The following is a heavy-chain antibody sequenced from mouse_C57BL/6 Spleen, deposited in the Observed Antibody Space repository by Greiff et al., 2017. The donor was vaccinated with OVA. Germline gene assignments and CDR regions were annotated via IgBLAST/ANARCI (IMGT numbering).Heavy chain of an antibody. CDR3: ARERGPLDY. CDR2: IYPGSGST. Sequence: QVHVKQPGAELVKPGASVKMSCKASGYTFTSYWITWVKQRPGQGLEWIGDIYPGSGSTNYNEKFKSKATLTVDTSSSTAYMQLSSLTSEDSAVYNCARERGPLDYWGQGTTLTVSS. D-gene: IGHD3-3*01. V-gene: IGHV1-55*01. J-gene: IGHJ2*01. CDR1: GYTFTSYW.